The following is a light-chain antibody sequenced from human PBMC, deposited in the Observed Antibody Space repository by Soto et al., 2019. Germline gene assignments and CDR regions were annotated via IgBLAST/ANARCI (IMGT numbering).Light chain of an antibody. CDR3: QQSSSTPWT. CDR1: QSIASY. CDR2: AAS. V-gene: IGKV1-39*01. Sequence: DIQMTQSPSSLSASVGDRVTISCRASQSIASYLSWYQQIPGKAPKLLIYAASSLQGGVPSRFSGSGSGTEFTLTISRLQPEDFATYYCQQSSSTPWTFGQGTKVEVK. J-gene: IGKJ1*01.